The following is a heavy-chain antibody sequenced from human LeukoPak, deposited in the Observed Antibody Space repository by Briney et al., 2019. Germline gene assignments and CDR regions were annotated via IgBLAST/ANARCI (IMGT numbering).Heavy chain of an antibody. CDR1: GDSISSYF. J-gene: IGHJ6*04. Sequence: SETLSLTCTVSGDSISSYFWSWIRQPARKGLEWIGRIFTSGYTNYNPSLKSRVTISVDTSKNQFSLKLSSVTAADTAVYYCARGGFNYDSSGYSMDVWGKGTTVTISS. CDR2: IFTSGYT. CDR3: ARGGFNYDSSGYSMDV. V-gene: IGHV4-4*07. D-gene: IGHD3-22*01.